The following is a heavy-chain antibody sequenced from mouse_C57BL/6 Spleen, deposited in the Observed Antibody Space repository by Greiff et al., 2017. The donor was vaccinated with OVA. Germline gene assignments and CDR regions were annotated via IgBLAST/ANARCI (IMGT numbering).Heavy chain of an antibody. J-gene: IGHJ4*01. V-gene: IGHV5-4*01. Sequence: EVMLVESGGGLVKPGGSLKLSCAASGFTFSSYAMSWVRQTPEKRLEWVATISDGGSYTYYPDNVKGRFTISRDNAKNNLYLQMSHLKSEDTAMYYCARDGHGSYAMDYWGQGTSVTVSS. CDR3: ARDGHGSYAMDY. CDR2: ISDGGSYT. D-gene: IGHD2-2*01. CDR1: GFTFSSYA.